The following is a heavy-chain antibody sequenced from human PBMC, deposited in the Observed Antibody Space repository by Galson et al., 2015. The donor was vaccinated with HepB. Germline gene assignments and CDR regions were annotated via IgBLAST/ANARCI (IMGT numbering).Heavy chain of an antibody. Sequence: SVKVSCKASGYTFTRYAMHWVRQAPGQRLEWMGWINAGNGNTKYSQKFQGRVTITRDTSASTAYMELSSLRSEDTAVYYCARALGIAVALAGANPWGQGTLVTVSS. V-gene: IGHV1-3*01. J-gene: IGHJ5*02. CDR2: INAGNGNT. CDR1: GYTFTRYA. D-gene: IGHD6-19*01. CDR3: ARALGIAVALAGANP.